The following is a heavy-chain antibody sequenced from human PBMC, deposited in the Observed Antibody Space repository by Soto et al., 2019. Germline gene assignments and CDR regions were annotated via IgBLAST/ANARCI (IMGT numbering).Heavy chain of an antibody. D-gene: IGHD6-6*01. CDR3: ARERVRIGARPENWFDP. CDR1: GDSVSTNSAA. V-gene: IGHV6-1*01. J-gene: IGHJ5*02. CDR2: TYYASKWYN. Sequence: PSQTLSLTCAISGDSVSTNSAAWNWIRQSPSRGLEWLGRTYYASKWYNDYALSVKSRIAINPDTSENQISLHLNSVTPEDTAVYYCARERVRIGARPENWFDPWGQGTLVTVSS.